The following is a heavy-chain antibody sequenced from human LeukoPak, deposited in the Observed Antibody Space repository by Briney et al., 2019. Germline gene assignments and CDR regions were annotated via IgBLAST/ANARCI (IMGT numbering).Heavy chain of an antibody. J-gene: IGHJ4*02. V-gene: IGHV4-38-2*01. D-gene: IGHD3-9*01. CDR2: IYHSGST. CDR1: GYSISSGYY. Sequence: PSETLSLTCAVSGYSISSGYYWGWIRQPPGKGLEWIGSIYHSGSTYYNPSLKSRVTISVDTSKNQFSLKLSSVTAADTAVYYCARVPTGYYIDEGGQGTLVTVSS. CDR3: ARVPTGYYIDE.